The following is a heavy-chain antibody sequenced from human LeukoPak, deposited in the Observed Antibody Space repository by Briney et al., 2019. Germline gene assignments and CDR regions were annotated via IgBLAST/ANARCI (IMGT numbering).Heavy chain of an antibody. CDR3: ARGLRPADIVVVPAAPPIPFDY. CDR1: GFTFSNAW. D-gene: IGHD2-2*01. V-gene: IGHV3-15*01. Sequence: GGSLRLSCAASGFTFSNAWMSWVRQAPGKGLEWVGRIKSKTDGGTTDYAAPVKGRFTISRDNSKNTLYLQMNSLRAEDTAVYYCARGLRPADIVVVPAAPPIPFDYWGQGTLVTVSS. CDR2: IKSKTDGGTT. J-gene: IGHJ4*02.